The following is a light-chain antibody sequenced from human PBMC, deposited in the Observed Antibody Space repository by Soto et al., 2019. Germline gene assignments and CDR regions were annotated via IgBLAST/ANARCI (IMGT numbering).Light chain of an antibody. CDR1: SSNIGSYNP. CDR2: EGD. V-gene: IGLV2-23*01. J-gene: IGLJ3*02. Sequence: QSALTQPASVSGSPGQSITISCTGTSSNIGSYNPVSWYQQRPGKAPKLMIYEGDKRPSGVSTRFSGSKSGNTASLTISGLQAEDEADYYCCSYAGSPPWVFGGGTQLTVL. CDR3: CSYAGSPPWV.